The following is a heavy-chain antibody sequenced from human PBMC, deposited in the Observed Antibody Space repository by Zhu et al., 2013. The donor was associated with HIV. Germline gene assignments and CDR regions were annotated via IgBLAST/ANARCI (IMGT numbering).Heavy chain of an antibody. J-gene: IGHJ4*02. Sequence: QVRLMQSESEVKRPGASVRVSCRPSGYIFSQNYIYWVRQTSGQGFEWMGWMNPDTGGTRIAQKFRGRASLTRDTYINTAFMELKSLRPDDSAVYYCARDPLRLIDYNEGYFDQWGQGTLVTVSS. V-gene: IGHV1-2*02. CDR2: MNPDTGGT. D-gene: IGHD5-12*01. CDR1: GYIFSQNY. CDR3: ARDPLRLIDYNEGYFDQ.